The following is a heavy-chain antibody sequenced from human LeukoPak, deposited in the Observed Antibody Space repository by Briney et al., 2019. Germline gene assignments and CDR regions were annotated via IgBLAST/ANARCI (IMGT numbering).Heavy chain of an antibody. Sequence: GGSLRLSCVASGFTFSSYAMHWVRQAPGKGLEYVSAISSNGGSTYYANSVKGRFTISRDNSKNTLYLQMGSLRAEDMAVYYCARGRVLRYFDWLSTDFDYWGQGTLVTVSS. CDR1: GFTFSSYA. J-gene: IGHJ4*02. CDR3: ARGRVLRYFDWLSTDFDY. V-gene: IGHV3-64*01. CDR2: ISSNGGST. D-gene: IGHD3-9*01.